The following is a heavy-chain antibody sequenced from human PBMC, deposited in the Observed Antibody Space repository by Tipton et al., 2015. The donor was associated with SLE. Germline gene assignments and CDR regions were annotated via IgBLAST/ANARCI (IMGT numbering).Heavy chain of an antibody. J-gene: IGHJ4*02. CDR1: GYTFTSYG. D-gene: IGHD5/OR15-5a*01. CDR2: ISAYNGNT. V-gene: IGHV1-18*01. Sequence: GAEVKKPGASVKVSCKASGYTFTSYGISWVRQAPGQGLEWMGWISAYNGNTNYAQKLQGRVTMATDTSTSTAYMELRSLRPAETAVYYCARDAGVYGYFDYGGQGTLVTVPS. CDR3: ARDAGVYGYFDY.